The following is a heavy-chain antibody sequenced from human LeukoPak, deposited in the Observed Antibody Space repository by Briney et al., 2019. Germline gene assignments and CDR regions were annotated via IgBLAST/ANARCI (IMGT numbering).Heavy chain of an antibody. CDR1: GYTFAAHH. CDR2: ILPDGRDT. D-gene: IGHD3-10*01. J-gene: IGHJ4*02. CDR3: SGRYGPGSV. V-gene: IGHV1-2*02. Sequence: ASVKASCKASGYTFAAHHIHWVRQAPGQGLEWMGWILPDGRDTKYSQKFQDRMTLTTDTFTNTAYMELSRLKPDDTAVYYCSGRYGPGSVWGQGTLIS.